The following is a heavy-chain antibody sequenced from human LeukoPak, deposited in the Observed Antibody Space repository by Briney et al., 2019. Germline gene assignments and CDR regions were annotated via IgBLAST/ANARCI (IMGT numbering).Heavy chain of an antibody. CDR2: ISAYNGNT. V-gene: IGHV1-18*01. D-gene: IGHD3-3*01. J-gene: IGHJ4*02. CDR3: ARNPNDFWSGYSAGDY. CDR1: GYTFTSYG. Sequence: ASVKVSCKASGYTFTSYGISWVRQAPGQGLEWMGWISAYNGNTSYAQKLQGRVTMTTDTSTSTAYMELRSLRSDDTAVYYCARNPNDFWSGYSAGDYWGQGTLVTVSS.